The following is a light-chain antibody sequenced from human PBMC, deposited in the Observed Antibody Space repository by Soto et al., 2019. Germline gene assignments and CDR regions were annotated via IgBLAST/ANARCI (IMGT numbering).Light chain of an antibody. CDR3: SSYTSSSPYV. J-gene: IGLJ1*01. V-gene: IGLV2-14*01. Sequence: QSALTQPASVSGSPGQSITISCTGTSSDVGGYNYVSWYQQHPGKAPKLMIYEVSNRPSGVSNRFSGSKSGNTASLTISGPQAEDEADYYCSSYTSSSPYVFXTGTKVTVL. CDR2: EVS. CDR1: SSDVGGYNY.